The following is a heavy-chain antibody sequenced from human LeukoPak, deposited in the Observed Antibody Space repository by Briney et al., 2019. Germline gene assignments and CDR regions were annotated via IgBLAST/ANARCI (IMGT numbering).Heavy chain of an antibody. CDR2: ISYDGSNR. V-gene: IGHV3-30-3*01. CDR3: ARGPCGDS. CDR1: GFTFSNYA. J-gene: IGHJ4*02. Sequence: GGSLRLSCAASGFTFSNYAMYWVRQAPGKGLEWVAVISYDGSNRYYADSVKGRFTISRDNSKNTLYLQMNSLRVEDTAVYYCARGPCGDSWGQGTPVTVSS.